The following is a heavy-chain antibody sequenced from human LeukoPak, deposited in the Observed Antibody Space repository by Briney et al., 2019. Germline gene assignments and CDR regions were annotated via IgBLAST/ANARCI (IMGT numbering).Heavy chain of an antibody. J-gene: IGHJ4*01. CDR3: ARDNDKVVDH. Sequence: ASVKVSCKTSGYTFSNYGISWVRQSPGQGLEWMGWITAYNGNRLYAQRFQGRITLTTDTSTSTSYMELRSLEYDDTAIYYCARDNDKVVDHWGQGTLVTVSS. CDR2: ITAYNGNR. CDR1: GYTFSNYG. D-gene: IGHD1-1*01. V-gene: IGHV1-18*01.